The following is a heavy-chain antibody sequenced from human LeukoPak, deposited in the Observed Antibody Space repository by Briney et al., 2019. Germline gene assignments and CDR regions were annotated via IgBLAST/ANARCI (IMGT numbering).Heavy chain of an antibody. CDR2: INPNSGGT. CDR1: GYTFTGYY. Sequence: ASVKVSCKASGYTFTGYYTHWVRQAPGQGLEWMGWINPNSGGTNYAQKFQGRVTMTRDTSISTACMELSRLRSDDTAVYYCARDLWQWLPTGYWGQGILVTVSS. J-gene: IGHJ4*02. V-gene: IGHV1-2*02. CDR3: ARDLWQWLPTGY. D-gene: IGHD6-19*01.